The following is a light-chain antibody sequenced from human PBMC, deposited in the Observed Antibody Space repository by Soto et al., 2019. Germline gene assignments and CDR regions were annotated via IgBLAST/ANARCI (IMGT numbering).Light chain of an antibody. V-gene: IGLV2-23*01. CDR2: EGS. J-gene: IGLJ1*01. CDR1: SGDVGNYNL. Sequence: QSALTQPASVSGSPGQSITISCTGTSGDVGNYNLVSWYQQHPGKAPKLMIYEGSKWPSGVSNRFSGSKSGNTASLTISGLRAEDEADYYCCSYAGSSTYVFGSGTKVTVL. CDR3: CSYAGSSTYV.